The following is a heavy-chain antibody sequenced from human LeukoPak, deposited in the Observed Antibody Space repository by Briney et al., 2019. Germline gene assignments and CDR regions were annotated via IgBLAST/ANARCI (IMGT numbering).Heavy chain of an antibody. D-gene: IGHD1-26*01. CDR2: IRSETYGGTT. V-gene: IGHV3-49*03. CDR3: SRPVGATYYFDY. CDR1: GFIFGDYA. Sequence: GGSLRLSCKASGFIFGDYAMSWFRKAPGKGLEWVGFIRSETYGGTTQYAASVRGRFTISRDDSKSIAYLQMNSLKTEDTALYYCSRPVGATYYFDYWGQGTLVTVSS. J-gene: IGHJ4*02.